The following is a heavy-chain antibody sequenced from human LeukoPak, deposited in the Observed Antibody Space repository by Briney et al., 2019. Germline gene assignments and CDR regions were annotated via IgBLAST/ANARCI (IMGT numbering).Heavy chain of an antibody. CDR1: GGSFSGYY. CDR2: INHSGST. J-gene: IGHJ4*02. V-gene: IGHV4-34*01. D-gene: IGHD4-17*01. Sequence: SETLSLTCAVYGGSFSGYYWSWIRQPPGKGLEWIGEINHSGSTNYNPSLKSRVTMSVDTPKNQFSLKLSSVTAADTAVYYCARDYGDNLFDYWGQGTLVTVSS. CDR3: ARDYGDNLFDY.